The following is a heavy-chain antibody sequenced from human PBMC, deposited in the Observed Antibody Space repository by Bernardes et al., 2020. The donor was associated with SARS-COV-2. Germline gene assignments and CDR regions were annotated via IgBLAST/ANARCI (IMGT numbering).Heavy chain of an antibody. D-gene: IGHD6-13*01. CDR3: VSLTSSWYLEYSFES. V-gene: IGHV4-61*01. CDR1: GGSVSSSTEF. CDR2: IYHSGSI. Sequence: SETLSLTCTVSGGSVSSSTEFWTWIRQPPAKGLEWIGQIYHSGSINYNPSLKSRVTISVDTSRNQFSLKLSSVTAADTAVYYCVSLTSSWYLEYSFESWGQGALVTVSS. J-gene: IGHJ4*02.